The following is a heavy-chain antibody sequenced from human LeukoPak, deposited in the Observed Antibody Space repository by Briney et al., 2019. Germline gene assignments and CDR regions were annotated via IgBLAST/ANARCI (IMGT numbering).Heavy chain of an antibody. D-gene: IGHD2-15*01. CDR3: ARAPLVVVAATSFDY. J-gene: IGHJ4*02. V-gene: IGHV4-61*10. Sequence: PSETLSLTCTVSGGSISSGSYYWSWIRQPAGKGLEWIGEINHSGSTNYNPSLKSRVTISVDTSKNQFSLKLSSVTAADTAVYYCARAPLVVVAATSFDYWGQGTLVTVSS. CDR1: GGSISSGSYY. CDR2: INHSGST.